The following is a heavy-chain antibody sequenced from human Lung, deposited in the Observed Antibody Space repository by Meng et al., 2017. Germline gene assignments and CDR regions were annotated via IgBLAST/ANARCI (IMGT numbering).Heavy chain of an antibody. J-gene: IGHJ4*02. CDR3: ARGPTTMAHDFDY. CDR1: GGSFSDYY. V-gene: IGHV4-34*01. Sequence: QVQLHQGGAGLLKPSETLSLTGVVSGGSFSDYYWSWIRQPPGKGLEWIGEINHSGSTNYNPSLESRATISVDTSQNNLSLKLSSVTAADSAVYYCARGPTTMAHDFDYWGQGTLVTVSS. CDR2: INHSGST. D-gene: IGHD4-11*01.